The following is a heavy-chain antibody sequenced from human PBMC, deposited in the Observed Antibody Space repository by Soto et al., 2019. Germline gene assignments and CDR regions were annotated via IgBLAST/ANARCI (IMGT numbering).Heavy chain of an antibody. D-gene: IGHD3-22*01. CDR1: GFTFSSYA. CDR2: ISGSGGST. J-gene: IGHJ6*02. CDR3: AKVGLYYYDSSGTYGMDV. Sequence: GGSLRLSCAASGFTFSSYAMSWVRQASGKGLEWVSAISGSGGSTYYADSVKGRFTISRDSSKNTLYLQMNSLRAEDTAVYYCAKVGLYYYDSSGTYGMDVWGQGTTVTVSS. V-gene: IGHV3-23*01.